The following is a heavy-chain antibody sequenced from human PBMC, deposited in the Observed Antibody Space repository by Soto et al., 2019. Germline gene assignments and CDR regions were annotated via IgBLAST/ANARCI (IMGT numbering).Heavy chain of an antibody. CDR3: ATDRTYYYDSSGPFSPLGY. Sequence: ASVKVSCKVSGYTLTELSMHWVRQAPGKGLEWMGGFDPEDGETIYAQKFQGRVTMTEDTSTDTAYMELSSLRSEDTAVYYCATDRTYYYDSSGPFSPLGYWGQGTLVTVSS. D-gene: IGHD3-22*01. J-gene: IGHJ4*02. V-gene: IGHV1-24*01. CDR2: FDPEDGET. CDR1: GYTLTELS.